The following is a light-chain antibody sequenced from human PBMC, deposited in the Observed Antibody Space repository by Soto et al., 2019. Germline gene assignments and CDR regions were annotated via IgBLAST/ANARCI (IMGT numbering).Light chain of an antibody. V-gene: IGLV1-51*01. Sequence: QSVLTQPSSVSAAPGQKVTISCSGSSSNIGNNYVSWYQQLPGTAPKLLIYDNNKRPSGIPDRFSGSKSGTSATLGITGLQTGDGADYYCGTWDSSLSAVVFGGGTKLTVL. J-gene: IGLJ2*01. CDR1: SSNIGNNY. CDR3: GTWDSSLSAVV. CDR2: DNN.